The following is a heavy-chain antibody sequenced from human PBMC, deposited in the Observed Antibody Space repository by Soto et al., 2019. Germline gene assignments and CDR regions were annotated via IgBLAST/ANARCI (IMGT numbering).Heavy chain of an antibody. Sequence: SETLSLTCTVSGGSISSGDYYWSWIRQPPGKGLEWIGYIDYSGSTYYNPSLKSRVTISVDTSKNQFSLKLSSVTAADTAVYYCARVAAGTSAVDYWGQGTLVTVSS. J-gene: IGHJ4*02. D-gene: IGHD6-13*01. CDR2: IDYSGST. CDR3: ARVAAGTSAVDY. V-gene: IGHV4-30-4*01. CDR1: GGSISSGDYY.